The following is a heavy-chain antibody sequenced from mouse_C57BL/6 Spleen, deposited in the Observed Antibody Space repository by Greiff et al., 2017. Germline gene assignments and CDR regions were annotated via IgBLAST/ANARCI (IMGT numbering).Heavy chain of an antibody. CDR3: AYGNPEYAMDY. V-gene: IGHV1-7*01. CDR1: GYTFTSYW. D-gene: IGHD2-1*01. CDR2: INPSSGYT. J-gene: IGHJ4*01. Sequence: QVQLKQSGAELAKPGASVKLSCKASGYTFTSYWMHWVKQRPGQGLEWIGYINPSSGYTKYNQKFKDKATLTADKSSSTAYMQLSSLTYEDSAVYYCAYGNPEYAMDYWGQGTSVTVSS.